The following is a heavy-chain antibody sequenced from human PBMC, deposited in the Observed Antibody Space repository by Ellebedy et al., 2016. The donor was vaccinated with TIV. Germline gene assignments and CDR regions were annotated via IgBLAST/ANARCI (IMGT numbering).Heavy chain of an antibody. Sequence: AASVKVSCKASGYTFTTYAMHWVRQAPGQGLEWMGRINTGNGNTKYSQKFQGRVTMTRDTSISTAYMELSRLRSDDTAVYYCARDGAVTTVFDYWGQGTLVTVSS. CDR1: GYTFTTYA. V-gene: IGHV1-3*04. J-gene: IGHJ4*02. D-gene: IGHD4-17*01. CDR3: ARDGAVTTVFDY. CDR2: INTGNGNT.